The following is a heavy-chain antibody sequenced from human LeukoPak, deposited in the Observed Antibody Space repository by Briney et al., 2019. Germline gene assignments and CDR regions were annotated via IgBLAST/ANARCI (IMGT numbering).Heavy chain of an antibody. Sequence: ASVKVSCKASGYTFTSYGISWVRQAPGQGLEWMGWISAYNGNTNYAQKLQGRVTMTTDTSTSTAYMELRSLRSEDTAVYYCAIRDNRHYYYYYGMDVWGQGTTVTVSS. J-gene: IGHJ6*02. V-gene: IGHV1-18*01. CDR3: AIRDNRHYYYYYGMDV. CDR1: GYTFTSYG. CDR2: ISAYNGNT. D-gene: IGHD2/OR15-2a*01.